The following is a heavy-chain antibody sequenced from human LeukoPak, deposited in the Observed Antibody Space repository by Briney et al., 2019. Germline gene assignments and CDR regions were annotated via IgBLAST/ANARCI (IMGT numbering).Heavy chain of an antibody. V-gene: IGHV3-15*01. CDR3: TTETGTAGELDY. J-gene: IGHJ4*02. Sequence: KSGGSLRLSRAASGFTFSNAWLNWVRQAPGKGLEWLVRIKNKTDGGTIDYAAPVKDGFTISRDDSKNTLYLQMDSLKTEDTAVYYCTTETGTAGELDYWGQGTLVTVSS. CDR2: IKNKTDGGTI. D-gene: IGHD1-1*01. CDR1: GFTFSNAW.